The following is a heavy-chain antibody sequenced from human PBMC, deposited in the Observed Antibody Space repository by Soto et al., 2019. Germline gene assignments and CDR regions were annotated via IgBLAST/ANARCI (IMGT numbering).Heavy chain of an antibody. Sequence: ESLKISCQGSGYSFSNHLITWVRRVPGKGLEWMGRIDPSDSQSIYNPSFQGHVAMSADKSTSRVYLQWSSLKASDTSIYYCARQLPRKIDVWGQGTTVTVSS. CDR1: GYSFSNHL. CDR2: IDPSDSQS. CDR3: ARQLPRKIDV. J-gene: IGHJ6*02. D-gene: IGHD3-10*01. V-gene: IGHV5-10-1*01.